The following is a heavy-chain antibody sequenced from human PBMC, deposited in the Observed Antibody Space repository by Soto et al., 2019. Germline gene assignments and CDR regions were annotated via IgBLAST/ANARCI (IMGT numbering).Heavy chain of an antibody. CDR2: ISYDGSNK. J-gene: IGHJ4*02. CDR1: GFTFSSYG. V-gene: IGHV3-30*03. D-gene: IGHD3-10*01. Sequence: QVQLVESGGGVVQPGRSLRLSCAASGFTFSSYGMHWVRQAPGKGLEWVAVISYDGSNKYYADSVKGRFTISRDNSKNTLYMQMHSPRAEDTAVYYCAPWFGAFDYWGQGTLVTVSS. CDR3: APWFGAFDY.